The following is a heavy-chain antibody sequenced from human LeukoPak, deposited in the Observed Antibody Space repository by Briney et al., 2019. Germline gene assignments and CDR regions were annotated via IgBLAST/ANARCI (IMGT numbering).Heavy chain of an antibody. V-gene: IGHV3-21*04. CDR3: AKGSLGSWYFFDY. J-gene: IGHJ4*02. D-gene: IGHD6-13*01. CDR2: ISSSSSYI. Sequence: GGSLRLSCAASGFTFSSYSMNWVRQAPGKGLEWVSSISSSSSYIYYADSVKGRFTISRDNAKNSLYLQMNSLRAEDTAVYCCAKGSLGSWYFFDYWGQGTLVTVSS. CDR1: GFTFSSYS.